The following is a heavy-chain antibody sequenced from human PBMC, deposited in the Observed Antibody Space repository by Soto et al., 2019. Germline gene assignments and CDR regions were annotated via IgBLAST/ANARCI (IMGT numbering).Heavy chain of an antibody. CDR1: GGSISSSNW. J-gene: IGHJ6*02. CDR3: AKDRIAAGENYYYYYGMDV. V-gene: IGHV4-4*02. CDR2: IYHSGST. D-gene: IGHD6-13*01. Sequence: SETLSLTCAVSGGSISSSNWWSWVRQPPGKGLEWIGEIYHSGSTNYNPSLKSRVTISVDKSKNQFSLKLSSVTAADTAVYYCAKDRIAAGENYYYYYGMDVWGQGTTVTVSS.